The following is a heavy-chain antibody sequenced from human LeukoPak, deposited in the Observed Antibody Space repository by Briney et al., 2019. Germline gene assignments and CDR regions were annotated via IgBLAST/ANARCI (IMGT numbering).Heavy chain of an antibody. Sequence: ASVKVSCKASGYTFTGYYMHWVRQAPGQALEWMGWINPNSGGTNYAQKFQGRVTMTRDTSISTAYMELSRLRSDDTAVYYCARDYYDSSGYYSLLYYYYYYMDVWGKGTTVTVSS. J-gene: IGHJ6*03. D-gene: IGHD3-22*01. CDR3: ARDYYDSSGYYSLLYYYYYYMDV. V-gene: IGHV1-2*02. CDR1: GYTFTGYY. CDR2: INPNSGGT.